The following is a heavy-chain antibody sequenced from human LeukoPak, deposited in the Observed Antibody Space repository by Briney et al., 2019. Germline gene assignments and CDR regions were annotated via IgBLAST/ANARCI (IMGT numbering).Heavy chain of an antibody. CDR1: GYTFTSYY. Sequence: ASVQVFCQASGYTFTSYYMHWVRQAPGQGLEWMGIINPSGGSTSYAQKFQGRVTMTRDTSTSTVYMELSSLRSEDTAVYYCARDGPRIAALGEDFDYWGQGTLVTVSS. V-gene: IGHV1-46*01. CDR2: INPSGGST. D-gene: IGHD6-6*01. CDR3: ARDGPRIAALGEDFDY. J-gene: IGHJ4*02.